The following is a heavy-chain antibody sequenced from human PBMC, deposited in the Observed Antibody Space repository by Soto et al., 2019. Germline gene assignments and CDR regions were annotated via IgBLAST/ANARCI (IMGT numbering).Heavy chain of an antibody. Sequence: GESLKISCKGSGYSFTSYWIGWVRQMPGKGLEWMGIIYPGDSDTRYSPSFQGQVTISADKSISTAYLQWSSLKASDTAMYYCAIQSDSGYDHYVIDVWGQGTTVTGSS. CDR1: GYSFTSYW. CDR3: AIQSDSGYDHYVIDV. V-gene: IGHV5-51*01. CDR2: IYPGDSDT. J-gene: IGHJ6*02. D-gene: IGHD5-12*01.